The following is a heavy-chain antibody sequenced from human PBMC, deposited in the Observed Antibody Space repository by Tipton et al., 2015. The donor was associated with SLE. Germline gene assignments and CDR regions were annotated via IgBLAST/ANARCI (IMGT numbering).Heavy chain of an antibody. CDR2: INHSGST. V-gene: IGHV4-34*01. CDR3: ARGDYSNYGWFDP. Sequence: TLSLTCAVYGGSFSGYYLSWIRQPPGKGLEWIGEINHSGSTNYNPSLKSRVTISVDTSKNQFSLKPSSVTAADTAVYYCARGDYSNYGWFDPWGQGTLVTVSS. D-gene: IGHD4-11*01. CDR1: GGSFSGYY. J-gene: IGHJ5*02.